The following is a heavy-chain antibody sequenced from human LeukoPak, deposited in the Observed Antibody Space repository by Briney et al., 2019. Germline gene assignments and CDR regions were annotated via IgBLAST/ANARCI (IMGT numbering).Heavy chain of an antibody. CDR1: GYTFTGYY. J-gene: IGHJ4*02. V-gene: IGHV1-2*02. D-gene: IGHD6-13*01. CDR3: ARRLAAAGTYYFDY. Sequence: ASVKVSCKASGYTFTGYYMHWVRQAPGQGLEWMGWINPNSGGTNYAQKFQGRVTMTRDTSISTAYMELSRLRSDDTAVYYCARRLAAAGTYYFDYWGQGTLDTVSS. CDR2: INPNSGGT.